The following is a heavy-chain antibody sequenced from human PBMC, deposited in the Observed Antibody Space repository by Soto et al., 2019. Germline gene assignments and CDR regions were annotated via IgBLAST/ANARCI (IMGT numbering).Heavy chain of an antibody. Sequence: QVQLVQSGAEVKKPGASVKVSCKASGYTFTSYDINWVRQATGQGLEWMGWMNPNSGNTGYAQKFQGRVTMTRNTSISTAYMALSSLRSEDTAVYYCARISRTSGITIFGVVRPKPRQGYFDYWGQGTLVTVSS. CDR3: ARISRTSGITIFGVVRPKPRQGYFDY. CDR1: GYTFTSYD. CDR2: MNPNSGNT. V-gene: IGHV1-8*01. D-gene: IGHD3-3*01. J-gene: IGHJ4*02.